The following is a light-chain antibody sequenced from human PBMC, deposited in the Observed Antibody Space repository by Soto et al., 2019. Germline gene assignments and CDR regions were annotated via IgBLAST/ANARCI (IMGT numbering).Light chain of an antibody. J-gene: IGLJ3*02. CDR1: SSNTGNNY. CDR2: AKD. V-gene: IGLV1-51*01. Sequence: QSVLTQPPSVSATPGQKVTISCSGSSSNTGNNYVSWYQQLPGTAPKLLMYAKDKRPSGIPDRFSGSKFGTSATLGITGLQTGDEADYYCGTWDSSLSAGVFGGGTKLTVL. CDR3: GTWDSSLSAGV.